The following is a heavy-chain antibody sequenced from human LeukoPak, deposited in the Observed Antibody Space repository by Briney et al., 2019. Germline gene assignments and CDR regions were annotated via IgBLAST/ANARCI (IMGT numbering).Heavy chain of an antibody. D-gene: IGHD2-8*01. J-gene: IGHJ4*02. CDR2: INLSGGST. CDR3: ARDYVDDIPMIKDY. Sequence: ASVKVSCKASGYTFTSYHKHWVRQAPGQALEWVGEINLSGGSTTYAQKFQGRVAMTRDTSTSTVYMELSSLRSEDTAVYYCARDYVDDIPMIKDYWGQGTLVTVSS. V-gene: IGHV1-46*01. CDR1: GYTFTSYH.